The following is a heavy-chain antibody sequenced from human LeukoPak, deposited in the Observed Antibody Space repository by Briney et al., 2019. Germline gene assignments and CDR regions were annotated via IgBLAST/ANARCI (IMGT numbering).Heavy chain of an antibody. CDR3: ARCSTIFGVAPFDY. D-gene: IGHD3-3*01. V-gene: IGHV4-59*11. Sequence: SETLSLTCTVSGGSISSHYWSWIRQPPGKGLEWIGYISYSGSTNYNPSLKSRVTISVDTSKNQFSLKLSSVTAADTAVYYCARCSTIFGVAPFDYWGQGTLVTVSS. CDR2: ISYSGST. CDR1: GGSISSHY. J-gene: IGHJ4*02.